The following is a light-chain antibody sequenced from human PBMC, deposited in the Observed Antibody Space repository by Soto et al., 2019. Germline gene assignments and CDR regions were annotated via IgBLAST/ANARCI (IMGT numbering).Light chain of an antibody. J-gene: IGKJ3*01. CDR3: QQYGTSPRT. CDR1: QSVSSSY. CDR2: AAS. V-gene: IGKV3-20*01. Sequence: EIVLTQSPGTLSLSPGERATLSCRASQSVSSSYFGWYQQKPGQAPRLLIYAASSRATGIPDRFSGSGSGTDFTLTISRLEPEDFAVYYCQQYGTSPRTFGPGTKVEIK.